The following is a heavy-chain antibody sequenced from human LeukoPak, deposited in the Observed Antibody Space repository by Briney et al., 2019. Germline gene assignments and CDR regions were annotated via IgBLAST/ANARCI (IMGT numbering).Heavy chain of an antibody. CDR3: ARGGGDVYNVFDY. CDR1: GGSISSGGYY. D-gene: IGHD5-24*01. Sequence: SETLSLTCTVSGGSISSGGYYWSWIRQPPGKGLEWIGYIYYSGSTYYNPSLKSRVTISVDTSKNQFSLKLSSVSAADTAVYYCARGGGDVYNVFDYWGQGTLVTVSS. CDR2: IYYSGST. J-gene: IGHJ4*02. V-gene: IGHV4-31*03.